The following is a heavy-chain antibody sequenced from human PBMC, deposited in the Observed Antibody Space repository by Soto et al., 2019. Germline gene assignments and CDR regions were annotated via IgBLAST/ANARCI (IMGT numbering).Heavy chain of an antibody. CDR2: MHYTGFS. CDR3: ATGYGNAWYTY. V-gene: IGHV4-59*02. CDR1: GDSVTTHY. D-gene: IGHD6-13*01. Sequence: SETLSLTCSFSGDSVTTHYLTWIRQSPERGLEWIAYMHYTGFSHYNPSLKSRLTISVDKSKNQFTLQLTSVTVADTVVFYCATGYGNAWYTYWDPGTQDTGSS. J-gene: IGHJ4*02.